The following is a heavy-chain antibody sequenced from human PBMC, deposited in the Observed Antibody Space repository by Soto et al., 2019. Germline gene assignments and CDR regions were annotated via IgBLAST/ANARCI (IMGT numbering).Heavy chain of an antibody. Sequence: QVQLVQSGAAVKKPGSSVKVSCKASGGTFSSYAISWVRQAPGQGLEWMGGIIPIFGTANYAQKFQGRVTITADESTSTAYMELSSLRSEDTAVYYCARRAVVTPAWPNWFDPWGQGTLVTVSS. CDR3: ARRAVVTPAWPNWFDP. CDR1: GGTFSSYA. J-gene: IGHJ5*02. CDR2: IIPIFGTA. V-gene: IGHV1-69*12. D-gene: IGHD2-21*02.